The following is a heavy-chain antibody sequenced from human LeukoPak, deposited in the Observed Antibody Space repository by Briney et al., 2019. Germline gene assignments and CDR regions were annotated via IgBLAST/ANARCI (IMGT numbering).Heavy chain of an antibody. D-gene: IGHD2-2*02. V-gene: IGHV4-59*01. CDR1: GGSISSYY. J-gene: IGHJ4*02. CDR2: IYYSGST. CDR3: ARVGLDCSSTSCYTYLDY. Sequence: SETLSLTCTVSGGSISSYYWSWIRQPPGKGLEWIGYIYYSGSTNYNPSLKSRVSISVDTSKNQFSLKLSSVTAADTAVYYCARVGLDCSSTSCYTYLDYWGQGTLVTVSS.